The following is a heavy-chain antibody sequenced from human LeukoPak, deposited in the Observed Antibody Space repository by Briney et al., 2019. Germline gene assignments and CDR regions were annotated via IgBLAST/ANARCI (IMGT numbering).Heavy chain of an antibody. CDR3: VSFYETY. J-gene: IGHJ4*02. V-gene: IGHV3-74*01. CDR1: GNYW. D-gene: IGHD2/OR15-2a*01. Sequence: GGSLRLSCAASGNYWMHWVRHAPGKGLVWVSHINSDGSWTSYADSVKGRFTISKDNAKNTVYLQMNSLRAEDTAVYYCVSFYETYWGRGTLVTVSS. CDR2: INSDGSWT.